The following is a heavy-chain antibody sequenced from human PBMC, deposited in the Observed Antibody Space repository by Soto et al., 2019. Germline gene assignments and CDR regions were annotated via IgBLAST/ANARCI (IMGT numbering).Heavy chain of an antibody. CDR2: ISGSGGST. CDR1: GFTFSSYA. J-gene: IGHJ4*02. CDR3: AKDDGYYGEYFDY. Sequence: EVQLLESGGGLVQPGGSLRLSCAASGFTFSSYAMSWVRQAPGKGLEWVSAISGSGGSTYYADSVKGRFTISRDNSKHTLYLQMNSLRAEDTAVYYCAKDDGYYGEYFDYWGQGTLVTVSS. D-gene: IGHD1-26*01. V-gene: IGHV3-23*01.